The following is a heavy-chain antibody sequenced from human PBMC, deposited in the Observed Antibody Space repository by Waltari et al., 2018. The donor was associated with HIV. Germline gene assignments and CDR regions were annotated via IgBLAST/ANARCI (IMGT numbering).Heavy chain of an antibody. CDR3: AREGGVSFPGAMDV. Sequence: QVQLVQSGTEVKKPGSSVNVSCKTSGGTFITYDISWVRQAPGKGLEWMGKITPILSVPNDAQKFQGRITITADKSTRTAYMELTSLRSDDTAVYYCAREGGVSFPGAMDVWGQGTTITVSS. J-gene: IGHJ6*02. D-gene: IGHD3-10*01. CDR2: ITPILSVP. CDR1: GGTFITYD. V-gene: IGHV1-69*04.